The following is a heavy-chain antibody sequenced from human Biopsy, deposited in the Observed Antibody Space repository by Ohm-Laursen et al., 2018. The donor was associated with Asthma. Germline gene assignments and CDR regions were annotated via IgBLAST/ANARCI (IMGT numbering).Heavy chain of an antibody. V-gene: IGHV4-30-4*01. CDR1: GGSTSSEDYY. J-gene: IGHJ3*02. D-gene: IGHD1-26*01. Sequence: SQTLSLTCTVSGGSTSSEDYYWTWIRQPPGKGLEWVGYVYSSGSTYYNPSLDSRVMISLDTSKNQFSLSLSSVTAADTAAYFCARDLGIVGATPDGFNIWGQGTLVTVSS. CDR3: ARDLGIVGATPDGFNI. CDR2: VYSSGST.